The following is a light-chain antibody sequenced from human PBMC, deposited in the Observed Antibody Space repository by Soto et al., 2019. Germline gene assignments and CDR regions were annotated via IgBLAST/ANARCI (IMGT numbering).Light chain of an antibody. CDR2: VAS. J-gene: IGKJ5*01. Sequence: EIVMTQSPATLSVSPGERATLSCRASQSVSSNLAWYQQKPGQAPRLLIFVASTRATGIPARFSGSGFGTEFTLTISSLQSEDFAVYYCQQYNTWPPITFGPGTRLDIK. CDR1: QSVSSN. V-gene: IGKV3-15*01. CDR3: QQYNTWPPIT.